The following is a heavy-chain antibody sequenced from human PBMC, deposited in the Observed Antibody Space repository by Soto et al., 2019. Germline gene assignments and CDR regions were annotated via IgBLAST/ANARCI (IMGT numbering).Heavy chain of an antibody. J-gene: IGHJ4*02. CDR3: ARDGAYSGSAVDY. D-gene: IGHD6-6*01. Sequence: QVQLVESGGGVVQPGTSLRLSCTASGLTFNDSTIHWVRQAPGKGLEWVAALRYDGRNKYYADSVKGRSSISRDNTKNTLEVSALRDEDAAVYYCARDGAYSGSAVDYWGQGPLVTVSS. CDR1: GLTFNDST. V-gene: IGHV3-30*04. CDR2: LRYDGRNK.